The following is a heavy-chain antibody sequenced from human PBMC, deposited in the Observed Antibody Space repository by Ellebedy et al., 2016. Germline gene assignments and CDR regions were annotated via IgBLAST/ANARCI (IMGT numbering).Heavy chain of an antibody. Sequence: SETLSLXCIVSGGSISSGSYYWTWIRQPSGKGPEWIGRISTSGNTIYNPSLRSRVTMSVDTSKNHFSLELTSVTVADTAVYYCATLTIPGGSDYWGQGALVTVSS. CDR2: ISTSGNT. CDR3: ATLTIPGGSDY. V-gene: IGHV4-61*02. J-gene: IGHJ4*02. CDR1: GGSISSGSYY. D-gene: IGHD3-16*01.